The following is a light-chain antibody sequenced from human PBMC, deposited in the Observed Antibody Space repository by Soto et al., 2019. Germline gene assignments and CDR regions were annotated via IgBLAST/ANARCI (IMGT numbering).Light chain of an antibody. CDR1: QSVKTF. CDR2: DAS. CDR3: QQRSNWPPIT. V-gene: IGKV3-11*01. J-gene: IGKJ5*01. Sequence: EIVLTQSPATLSLWPMEIATLSFMASQSVKTFLVWYQQRPGQAPRLLIYDASNRATGIPARFSGGGSGTDFTLTIDNLEPEDFAIYYCQQRSNWPPITFGQGTRLEIK.